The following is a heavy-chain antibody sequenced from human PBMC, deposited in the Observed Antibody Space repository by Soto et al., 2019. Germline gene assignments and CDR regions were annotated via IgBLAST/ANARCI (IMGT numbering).Heavy chain of an antibody. Sequence: QVQLQESGPGLVKPSGTLSLTCAVSGGSISSSNWWSWVRQPPGKGLEWIGEIYHSGSTNYNPSLKSRVTISVDKSKSPFSLKLSSLTAADTAVYYCARVVGGYYYGMDVWGHGTTVTVS. J-gene: IGHJ6*02. CDR3: ARVVGGYYYGMDV. CDR2: IYHSGST. CDR1: GGSISSSNW. V-gene: IGHV4-4*02. D-gene: IGHD2-2*01.